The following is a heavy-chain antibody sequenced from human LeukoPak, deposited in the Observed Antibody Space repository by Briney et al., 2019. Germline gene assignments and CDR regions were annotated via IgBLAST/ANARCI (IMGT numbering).Heavy chain of an antibody. Sequence: GGSLRLSCAASGFPFSSYWMHWVRQVPGKGLVWVSRIKGDGSSTSYADSVKGRFTVSRDNAKSTLYLQMNSLRDEDTAVYYCARGDWRDYWGQGTLVTVSS. V-gene: IGHV3-74*01. CDR1: GFPFSSYW. D-gene: IGHD3-3*01. CDR3: ARGDWRDY. CDR2: IKGDGSST. J-gene: IGHJ4*02.